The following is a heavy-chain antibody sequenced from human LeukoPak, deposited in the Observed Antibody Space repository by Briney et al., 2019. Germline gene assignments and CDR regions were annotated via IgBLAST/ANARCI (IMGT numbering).Heavy chain of an antibody. CDR2: IYTSGST. CDR3: ARDGVLRVAPYYYYMDV. Sequence: SETLSLTCTVSGGSISSGSYYWSWIRQPAGKGLEWIGRIYTSGSTNYNPSLKSRVTISVDTSKNQFSLKLSSVTAADTAVYYCARDGVLRVAPYYYYMDVWGKGTTVTVSS. J-gene: IGHJ6*03. CDR1: GGSISSGSYY. V-gene: IGHV4-61*02. D-gene: IGHD5-12*01.